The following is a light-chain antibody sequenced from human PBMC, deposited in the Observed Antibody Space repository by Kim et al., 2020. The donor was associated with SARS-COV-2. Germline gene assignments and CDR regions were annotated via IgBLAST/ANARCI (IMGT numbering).Light chain of an antibody. Sequence: EAVLTQSPGTLSLSPGDRDTVSCRASQSVSSSDLAWYQHKPGQAPRLLIHGASSMATGIPDRFSGSGSGSDFALTISRLEPEDFAVYYCQQYGATFGGGTKVDIK. CDR3: QQYGAT. CDR1: QSVSSSD. V-gene: IGKV3-20*01. J-gene: IGKJ4*01. CDR2: GAS.